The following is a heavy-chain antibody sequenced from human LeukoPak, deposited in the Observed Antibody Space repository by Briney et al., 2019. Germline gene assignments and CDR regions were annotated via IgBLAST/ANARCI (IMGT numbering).Heavy chain of an antibody. CDR1: GFTFGNHA. CDR3: ANEIRPNDY. Sequence: GGSLRLSCAASGFTFGNHAMTWVRQAPGKGLEWVSAISISGDTTYYADAVKGRFTISRDNSKNTVYLQMNSLRAEDTAVYYCANEIRPNDYWGQGTLVTVSS. J-gene: IGHJ4*02. V-gene: IGHV3-23*01. CDR2: ISISGDTT. D-gene: IGHD4-17*01.